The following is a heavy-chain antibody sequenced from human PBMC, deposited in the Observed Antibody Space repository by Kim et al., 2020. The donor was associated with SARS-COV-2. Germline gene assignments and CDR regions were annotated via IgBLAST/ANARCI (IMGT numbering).Heavy chain of an antibody. Sequence: GESLQISCKGSGYSFTSYWIGWVRQMPGKGLEWMGIIYPGDSDTRYSPSFQGQVTISADKSISTAYLQWSSLKASDTAMYCCARRSHYYDSSGYYYHWGQGTLVTVSS. CDR3: ARRSHYYDSSGYYYH. J-gene: IGHJ5*02. CDR1: GYSFTSYW. V-gene: IGHV5-51*01. D-gene: IGHD3-22*01. CDR2: IYPGDSDT.